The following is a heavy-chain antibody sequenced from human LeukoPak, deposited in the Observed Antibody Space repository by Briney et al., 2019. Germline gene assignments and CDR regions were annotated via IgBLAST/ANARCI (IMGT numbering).Heavy chain of an antibody. J-gene: IGHJ3*02. Sequence: PGGSLRLSCAASGFTFSSYGMNWVRQAPGKGLGWVSYISSGGSTIFYADSVKGRFTISRDNAKNSLYLQMNSLRAEDTAVYYCARGVVTADDAFDIWGQGTMVTVSS. CDR1: GFTFSSYG. CDR2: ISSGGSTI. D-gene: IGHD2-21*02. V-gene: IGHV3-48*03. CDR3: ARGVVTADDAFDI.